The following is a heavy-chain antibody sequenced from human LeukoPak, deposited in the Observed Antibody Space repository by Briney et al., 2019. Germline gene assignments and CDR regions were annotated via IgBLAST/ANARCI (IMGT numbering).Heavy chain of an antibody. CDR3: AISDGTY. Sequence: GGSLRLSCVASGFTFSGSAIHWVRQASGKGLEWVANMKQDGTETYYVASVKGRFTISRDNAKNSLYLQMSSLRAEDTAVYYCAISDGTYWGQGTLVTVSS. J-gene: IGHJ4*02. CDR1: GFTFSGSA. CDR2: MKQDGTET. V-gene: IGHV3-7*03.